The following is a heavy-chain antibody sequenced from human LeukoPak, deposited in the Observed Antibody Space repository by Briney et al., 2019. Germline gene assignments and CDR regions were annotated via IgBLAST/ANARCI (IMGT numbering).Heavy chain of an antibody. CDR3: ARADDSSGYYLLYYFDY. CDR2: ISAYNGNT. V-gene: IGHV1-18*01. J-gene: IGHJ4*02. Sequence: VASVKVSCKASGYTFTSYGISWVRQAPGQGLEWMGWISAYNGNTNYAQKLQGRVTMTTDTSTSTAYMELRSLRSDDTAVYYCARADDSSGYYLLYYFDYWGQGTLVTVSS. CDR1: GYTFTSYG. D-gene: IGHD3-22*01.